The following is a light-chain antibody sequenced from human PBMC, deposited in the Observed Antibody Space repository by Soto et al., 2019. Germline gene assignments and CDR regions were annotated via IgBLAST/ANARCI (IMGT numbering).Light chain of an antibody. CDR1: SSDVGGYNY. Sequence: QSALTQPPSASGSSGQSVTISCTGTSSDVGGYNYVSWYQQHPGKAPKLMIYEISKRPPGTPDRFSGSHSGTSATLAITGVHAGDEAVYFCGHWDNSLSAIVFGGGTKLTVL. CDR2: EIS. CDR3: GHWDNSLSAIV. J-gene: IGLJ2*01. V-gene: IGLV2-8*01.